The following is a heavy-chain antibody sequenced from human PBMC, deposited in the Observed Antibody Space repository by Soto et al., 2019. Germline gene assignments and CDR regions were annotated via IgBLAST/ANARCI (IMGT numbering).Heavy chain of an antibody. D-gene: IGHD2-21*01. CDR2: IKQDGSEK. V-gene: IGHV3-7*01. CDR3: ARGVPSVVMATVERSFDL. J-gene: IGHJ3*01. CDR1: GFTVSSYW. Sequence: GGSLRLSCAASGFTVSSYWMSWVRQAPGKGLEWVANIKQDGSEKYYVDSVKGRFTISRDNAKNSLYLQMNSLRAEDTAVYYCARGVPSVVMATVERSFDLWGQGTMVTVSS.